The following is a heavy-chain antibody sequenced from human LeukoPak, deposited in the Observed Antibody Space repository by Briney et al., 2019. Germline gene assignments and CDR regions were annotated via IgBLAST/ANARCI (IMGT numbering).Heavy chain of an antibody. V-gene: IGHV1-2*02. CDR3: ARDRVGITISSRQMNWFDP. J-gene: IGHJ5*02. CDR1: GYTFTGYY. Sequence: ASVKVSCKASGYTFTGYYMHWVRQAPGQGLEWMGWINPNSGGTNYAQKFQGRVTMTRDTSISTAYMELSRLRFDDTAVYYCARDRVGITISSRQMNWFDPWGQGTLVTVSS. D-gene: IGHD3-9*01. CDR2: INPNSGGT.